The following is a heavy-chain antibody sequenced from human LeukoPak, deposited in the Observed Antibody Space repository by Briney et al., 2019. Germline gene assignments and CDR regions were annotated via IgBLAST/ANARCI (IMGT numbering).Heavy chain of an antibody. CDR2: ISSSGSTI. D-gene: IGHD3-10*02. V-gene: IGHV3-48*03. Sequence: GGSLRLSCAASGFTFSPYAVTWVRQAPGEGLEWVSYISSSGSTIYYADSVKGRFTISRDNAKNSLYLQMNSLRAEDTAVYYCAELGITMIGGVWGKGTTVTISS. J-gene: IGHJ6*03. CDR1: GFTFSPYA. CDR3: AELGITMIGGV.